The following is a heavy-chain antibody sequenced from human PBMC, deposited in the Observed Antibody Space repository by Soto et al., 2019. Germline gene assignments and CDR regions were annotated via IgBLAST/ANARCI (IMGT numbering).Heavy chain of an antibody. V-gene: IGHV3-23*01. CDR3: AKDLNSNAGSYYYYMDV. CDR1: GFTFSFYA. Sequence: EVQLLESGGGLVQPGGSLRLSCAASGFTFSFYAMKWVRQAPGKGLEWVSGISGSGAGTSYADSVKGRFTISRDNSKNTLYLQMNSLKAEDTAVYYCAKDLNSNAGSYYYYMDVWGTGTTVTVSS. CDR2: ISGSGAGT. J-gene: IGHJ6*03. D-gene: IGHD5-12*01.